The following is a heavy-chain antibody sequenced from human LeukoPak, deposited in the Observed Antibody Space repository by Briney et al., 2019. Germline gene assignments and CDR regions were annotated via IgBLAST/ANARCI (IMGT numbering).Heavy chain of an antibody. CDR1: GFTFSTYA. V-gene: IGHV3-21*06. D-gene: IGHD2-21*01. J-gene: IGHJ4*02. CDR2: MSSGSSYI. Sequence: PGGSLRVSCTASGFTFSTYAMTWVRQAPGKGLEWISSMSSGSSYIYYADSVRGRFTISRDNTKNSLYLEMNNLRGEDTAIYYCARDRPTGASRVFVVQWGQGTPVTVSS. CDR3: ARDRPTGASRVFVVQ.